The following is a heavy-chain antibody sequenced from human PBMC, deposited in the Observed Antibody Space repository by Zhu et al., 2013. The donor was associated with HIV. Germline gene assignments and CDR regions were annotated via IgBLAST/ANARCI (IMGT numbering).Heavy chain of an antibody. CDR1: GFTFTDHY. V-gene: IGHV1-2*02. Sequence: QVQLVQSGAEVRKPGASVKVSCKTSGFTFTDHYVHWVRQAPGQGLEWMGWISPNSGGTNYAQKFQGRVTMTRDTSISTAYMELSRLTSDDTAIYYCARDASGGPQWYFDSGPCSLVTVSS. CDR3: ARDASGGPQWYFDS. CDR2: ISPNSGGT. J-gene: IGHJ2*01. D-gene: IGHD3-10*01.